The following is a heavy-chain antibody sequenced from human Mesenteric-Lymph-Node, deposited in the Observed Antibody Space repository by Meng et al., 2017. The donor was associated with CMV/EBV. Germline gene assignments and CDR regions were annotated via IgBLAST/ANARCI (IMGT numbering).Heavy chain of an antibody. CDR1: GYSFTNYW. Sequence: KVSCKGSGYSFTNYWIGWVRQMPGKGLEWMGIIYPGDSDTRYSPSFQGQVTISADKSISTAYLQWSSVKASDSAMYYCARGSRYYGSGSYYANFEYWGQGTLVTVSS. CDR3: ARGSRYYGSGSYYANFEY. D-gene: IGHD3-10*01. CDR2: IYPGDSDT. V-gene: IGHV5-51*01. J-gene: IGHJ4*02.